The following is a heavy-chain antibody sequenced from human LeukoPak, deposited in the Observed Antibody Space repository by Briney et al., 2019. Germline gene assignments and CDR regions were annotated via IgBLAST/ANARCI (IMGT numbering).Heavy chain of an antibody. CDR2: ISYDGSNK. V-gene: IGHV3-30-3*01. CDR3: ARDSMVRGVILYYFDY. D-gene: IGHD3-10*01. CDR1: GFTFSSYA. Sequence: GRSLRLSCAASGFTFSSYAMHWVRQAPGKGLEWVAVISYDGSNKYYADSVKGRFTISRANSKNTLYLQMNSLRAEDTAVYYCARDSMVRGVILYYFDYWGQGTLVTVSS. J-gene: IGHJ4*02.